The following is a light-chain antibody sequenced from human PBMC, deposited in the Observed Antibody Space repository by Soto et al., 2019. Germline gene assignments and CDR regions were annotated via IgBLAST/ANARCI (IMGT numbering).Light chain of an antibody. CDR3: AAWDDSLNGSV. Sequence: QSVLTQPPSASGTPGQTVTISCSGSSSNIGLNTVNWYQQVPGTAPKLLIYTNNQRPAGVPYRFSGSKSGTSASLAISGLQSEDEADYYCAAWDDSLNGSVFGTGTKLTVL. CDR1: SSNIGLNT. V-gene: IGLV1-44*01. CDR2: TNN. J-gene: IGLJ1*01.